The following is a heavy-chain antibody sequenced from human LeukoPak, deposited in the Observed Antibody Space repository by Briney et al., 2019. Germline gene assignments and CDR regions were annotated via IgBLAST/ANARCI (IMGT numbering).Heavy chain of an antibody. CDR2: ISGSGGST. D-gene: IGHD4-17*01. V-gene: IGHV3-23*01. CDR3: AKDQRAYGDYVPFDY. J-gene: IGHJ4*02. Sequence: PGGSLRLSCAASGFTFSSYAMSWVRQAPGKGLEWVSAISGSGGSTYYADSVKGRFTISRDNSKNTLYLQMNSLRAEDTAVYYCAKDQRAYGDYVPFDYWGQGTLVTVPS. CDR1: GFTFSSYA.